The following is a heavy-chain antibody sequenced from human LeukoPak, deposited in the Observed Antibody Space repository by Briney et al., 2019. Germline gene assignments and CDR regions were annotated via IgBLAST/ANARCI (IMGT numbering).Heavy chain of an antibody. V-gene: IGHV3-53*01. J-gene: IGHJ2*01. CDR1: GFTFSSYA. CDR3: ATSYYDSSGYLDWYFDL. Sequence: GGSLRLSCAASGFTFSSYAMSWVRQAPGKGLEWVSIIYSGGSTYYADSVRGRFTLSRDSSKNTLYLQMNNLSAEDTAVYYCATSYYDSSGYLDWYFDLWGRGTLVTVSS. D-gene: IGHD3-22*01. CDR2: IYSGGST.